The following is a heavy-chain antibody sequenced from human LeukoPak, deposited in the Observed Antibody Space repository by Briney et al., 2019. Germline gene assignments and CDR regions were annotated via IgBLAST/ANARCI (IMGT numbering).Heavy chain of an antibody. Sequence: ASVKVSCKASGYTFTSYDINWVRQATGQGLEWMGWMNPNSGNTGYARKFQGRVTMTRNTSITTAYMELSSLTSEDTAVYYCAREMNPYYYYYGMDVWGQGTTVTVSS. J-gene: IGHJ6*02. CDR1: GYTFTSYD. D-gene: IGHD1-14*01. CDR3: AREMNPYYYYYGMDV. CDR2: MNPNSGNT. V-gene: IGHV1-8*01.